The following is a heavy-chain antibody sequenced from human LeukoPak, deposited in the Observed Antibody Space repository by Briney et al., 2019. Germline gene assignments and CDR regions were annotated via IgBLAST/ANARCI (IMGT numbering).Heavy chain of an antibody. CDR1: GFIFTDYY. CDR2: INPNSGAT. D-gene: IGHD6-6*01. V-gene: IGHV1-2*02. CDR3: ARRSGSSGFDV. J-gene: IGHJ3*01. Sequence: ASVKVSCKASGFIFTDYYMHWVRQAPGQGLEWMGWINPNSGATNYAQKFQGRITMTRDTPITSAYMELSRLTSDDTAIYYCARRSGSSGFDVWGQGTMVTVSS.